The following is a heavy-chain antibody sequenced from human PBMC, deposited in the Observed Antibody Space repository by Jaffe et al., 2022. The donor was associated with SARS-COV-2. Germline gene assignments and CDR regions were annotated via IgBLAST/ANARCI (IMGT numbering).Heavy chain of an antibody. V-gene: IGHV3-23*04. CDR2: VFNGAGQT. CDR3: AKYKDGNSGTEY. J-gene: IGHJ4*02. CDR1: GFTFSSYA. Sequence: EVQLVESGGGLVRPGGSLRLSCAASGFTFSSYAMTWLRQAPGKGLEWVASVFNGAGQTYYADSVKGRFTISRDDSRNTVYVQMNSLRAEDTAVYYCAKYKDGNSGTEYWGQGTLVTVSS. D-gene: IGHD3-10*01.